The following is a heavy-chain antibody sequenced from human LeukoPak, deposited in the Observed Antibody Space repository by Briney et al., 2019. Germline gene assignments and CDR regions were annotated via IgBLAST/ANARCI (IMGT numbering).Heavy chain of an antibody. D-gene: IGHD2-8*01. CDR1: GYTFSNYY. CDR2: INPTGTGT. V-gene: IGHV1-46*01. CDR3: AREESGVYFDY. Sequence: ASVKVSCKASGYTFSNYYMHWVRQAPGQGLEWMGLINPTGTGTNYAQKFRGRVTLTRDTSTTTVYMELSSLRSEDSAVYYCAREESGVYFDYWGQGTLVTVSS. J-gene: IGHJ4*02.